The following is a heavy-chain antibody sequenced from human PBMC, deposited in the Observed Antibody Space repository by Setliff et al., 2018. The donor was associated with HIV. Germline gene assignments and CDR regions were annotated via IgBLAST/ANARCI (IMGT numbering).Heavy chain of an antibody. J-gene: IGHJ3*02. Sequence: GGSLRLSCVASGFTFKNYAMNWVRQAPGKGLEWVAFIRNDESNKQYSDSVKGRFTISRDNSKNTMYVQMNSLRAEDTAVYYCAKGPWYGELFINDGFDIWGQGTMVTVSS. CDR3: AKGPWYGELFINDGFDI. CDR1: GFTFKNYA. D-gene: IGHD3-10*01. CDR2: IRNDESNK. V-gene: IGHV3-30*02.